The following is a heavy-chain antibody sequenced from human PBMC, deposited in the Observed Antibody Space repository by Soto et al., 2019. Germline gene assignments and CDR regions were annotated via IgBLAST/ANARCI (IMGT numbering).Heavy chain of an antibody. CDR1: GYTFTSYA. D-gene: IGHD6-6*01. V-gene: IGHV1-3*01. CDR2: INAGNGNT. Sequence: ASVKVSCKASGYTFTSYAMHWVRQAPGQRLEWMGWINAGNGNTKYSQKFQGRVTITRDTSASTAYMELSSLRSEDTAVYYCARGVSSSPSEFDYWGQGTLVTVS. J-gene: IGHJ4*02. CDR3: ARGVSSSPSEFDY.